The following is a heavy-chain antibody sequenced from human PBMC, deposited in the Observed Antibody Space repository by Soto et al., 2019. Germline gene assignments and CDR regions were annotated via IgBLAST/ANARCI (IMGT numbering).Heavy chain of an antibody. CDR3: ARVGSGWSHYYYYGMDV. CDR1: GYTFTSYD. V-gene: IGHV1-8*01. Sequence: GASVKVSCKASGYTFTSYDINWVRQATGQGLEWMGWMNPNSGNTGYAQKFQGRVTMTRNTSISTAYMELSSLRSEDTAVYYCARVGSGWSHYYYYGMDVWGQGTTVTVSS. CDR2: MNPNSGNT. J-gene: IGHJ6*02. D-gene: IGHD6-19*01.